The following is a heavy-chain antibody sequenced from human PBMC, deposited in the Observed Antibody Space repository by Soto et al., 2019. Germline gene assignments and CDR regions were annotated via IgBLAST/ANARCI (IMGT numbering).Heavy chain of an antibody. V-gene: IGHV1-69*13. CDR1: GGTFSSYA. Sequence: SVKVSCKASGGTFSSYAISWVRQAPGQGLEWMGGIIPIFGTANYAQKFQGRVTITADESTSTAYMELSSLRSEDTAVYCCARIYDFWSGYYRIGVEYGMDVWGQGTTVTVSS. CDR2: IIPIFGTA. D-gene: IGHD3-3*01. CDR3: ARIYDFWSGYYRIGVEYGMDV. J-gene: IGHJ6*02.